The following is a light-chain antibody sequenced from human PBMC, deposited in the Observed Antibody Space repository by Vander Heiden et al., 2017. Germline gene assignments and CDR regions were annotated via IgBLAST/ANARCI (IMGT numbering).Light chain of an antibody. J-gene: IGKJ5*01. CDR1: QSLLHSNGYNY. Sequence: DIVMTQSPLSLPVTPGEPASISCRSSQSLLHSNGYNYLDWYLQKPGQSPQLLIYLGSNRASGVPDRFSGSGSGTDFTLKISRVEAEDVGVYYCRQSLQTPSTFGPGTRLXIK. V-gene: IGKV2-28*01. CDR2: LGS. CDR3: RQSLQTPST.